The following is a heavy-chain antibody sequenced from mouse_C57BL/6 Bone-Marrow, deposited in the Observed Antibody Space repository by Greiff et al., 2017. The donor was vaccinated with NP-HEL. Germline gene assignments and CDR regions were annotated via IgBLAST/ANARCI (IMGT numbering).Heavy chain of an antibody. CDR3: VAADDGYYDYFDY. D-gene: IGHD2-3*01. Sequence: EVKLMESGGGLVQPKGSLKLSCAASGFSFNTYAMNWVRQAPGKGLEWVARIRSKSNNYATYYADSVKDRFTISRDDSESMLYLQMNNLKTEDTAMYYCVAADDGYYDYFDYWGQGTTLTVSS. CDR1: GFSFNTYA. CDR2: IRSKSNNYAT. J-gene: IGHJ2*01. V-gene: IGHV10-1*01.